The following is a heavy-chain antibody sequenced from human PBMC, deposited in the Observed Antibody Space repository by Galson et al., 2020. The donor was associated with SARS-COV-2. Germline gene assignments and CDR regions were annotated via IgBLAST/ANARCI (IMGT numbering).Heavy chain of an antibody. Sequence: ASETLSLTCSVSGYSISSGYYWMWIRQSPERGLEWIANIHRSGSTYYNPSLKSRATISVDTSKNQFSLRLNSMTAADTAVYYCARQVVAKTYYFDNWGRGILVSLSS. CDR1: GYSISSGYY. D-gene: IGHD2-15*01. CDR2: IHRSGST. CDR3: ARQVVAKTYYFDN. V-gene: IGHV4-38-2*02. J-gene: IGHJ4*02.